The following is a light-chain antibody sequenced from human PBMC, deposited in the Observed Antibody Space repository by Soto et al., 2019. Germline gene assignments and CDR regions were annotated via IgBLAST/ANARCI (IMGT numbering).Light chain of an antibody. CDR2: KAS. V-gene: IGKV1-5*03. CDR1: QSISTW. Sequence: DIHITHSPSTLSASVGDRVTITCRASQSISTWLAWYQQKPGKAPRLLIYKASSLESGVPSRFSGSGSGTEFTLTISSLQPDDFATYYCQQYINRWTFGQGTKVDIK. CDR3: QQYINRWT. J-gene: IGKJ1*01.